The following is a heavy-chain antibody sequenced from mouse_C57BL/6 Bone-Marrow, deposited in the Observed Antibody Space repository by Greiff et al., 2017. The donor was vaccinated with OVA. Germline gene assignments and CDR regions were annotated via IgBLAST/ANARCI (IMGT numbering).Heavy chain of an antibody. Sequence: VQLKESGPVLVKPGASVKMSCKASGYTFTDYYMNWVKQSHGKSLEWIGVINPYNGGTSYNQKFKGKATLTVDKSSSTAYMELNSLTSEDSAVYYCAKGGKGAYYFDYWGQGTTLTVSS. J-gene: IGHJ2*01. CDR2: INPYNGGT. V-gene: IGHV1-19*01. CDR3: AKGGKGAYYFDY. D-gene: IGHD1-1*02. CDR1: GYTFTDYY.